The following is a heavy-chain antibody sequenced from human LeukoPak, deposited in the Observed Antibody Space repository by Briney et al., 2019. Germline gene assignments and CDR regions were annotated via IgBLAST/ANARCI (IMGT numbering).Heavy chain of an antibody. CDR3: AKPTEKYYDILTGYYSPFDY. CDR2: ISYDGSNK. Sequence: GGSLRLSCAASGFTFSSYGMHWVRQAPGKGLEWVAVISYDGSNKYYADSVKGRLTISRDNSKNTLYLQMNSLRAEDTAVYYCAKPTEKYYDILTGYYSPFDYWGQGTLVTVSS. J-gene: IGHJ4*02. V-gene: IGHV3-30*18. CDR1: GFTFSSYG. D-gene: IGHD3-9*01.